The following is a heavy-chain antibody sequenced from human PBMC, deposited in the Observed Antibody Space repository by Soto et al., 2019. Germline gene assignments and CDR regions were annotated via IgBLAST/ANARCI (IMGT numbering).Heavy chain of an antibody. V-gene: IGHV4-59*08. J-gene: IGHJ6*02. Sequence: PSETLSLTFTVSVGSISNDYWIWIRQSPGKGLEWIGHVYFSGSTHYNPSLKSRVTISVDTSKNHFSLKLSSVTAADTAVYYCARVSSNYYYYYGMDVWGQGTTVTVSS. CDR3: ARVSSNYYYYYGMDV. D-gene: IGHD6-13*01. CDR1: VGSISNDY. CDR2: VYFSGST.